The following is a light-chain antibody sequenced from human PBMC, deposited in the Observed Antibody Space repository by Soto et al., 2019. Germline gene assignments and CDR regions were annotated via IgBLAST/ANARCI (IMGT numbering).Light chain of an antibody. J-gene: IGLJ3*02. CDR3: AVWDNSLSAWV. Sequence: QAVVTQPPSASGTPGQRVTISCSGSSSNIGRDYVYWFQQLPGTAPKLLIYTNNQRPSGVPDRFSGSKSGTSASLAISGLQSEDEADYFCAVWDNSLSAWVFGGGTQLTVL. CDR2: TNN. V-gene: IGLV1-47*02. CDR1: SSNIGRDY.